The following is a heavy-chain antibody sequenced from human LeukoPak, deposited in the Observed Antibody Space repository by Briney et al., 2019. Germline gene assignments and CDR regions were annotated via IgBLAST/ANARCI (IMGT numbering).Heavy chain of an antibody. CDR3: ASTLPESVAADY. CDR2: INPSGGST. CDR1: GYTFTSYY. D-gene: IGHD6-19*01. J-gene: IGHJ4*02. V-gene: IGHV1-46*01. Sequence: ASVKVSCKASGYTFTSYYMHWVRQAPGQGLEWMGVINPSGGSTSYAQKFQGRVTMTRDTSTSTVYMELSSLRSEDTAVYYCASTLPESVAADYWGQGTLVTVSS.